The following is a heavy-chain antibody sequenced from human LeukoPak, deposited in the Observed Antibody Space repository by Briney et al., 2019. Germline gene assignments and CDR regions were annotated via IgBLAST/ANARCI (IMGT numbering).Heavy chain of an antibody. J-gene: IGHJ4*02. V-gene: IGHV1-24*01. CDR2: FDPEDGET. D-gene: IGHD3-10*01. CDR3: ATVPYMGVWFGELFHTGFDY. Sequence: GASVKVSRKVSGYTLTELSMHWVRQAPGKGLEWMGGFDPEDGETIYAQKFQGRVTMTEDTSTDTAYMELSSLRSEDTAVYYCATVPYMGVWFGELFHTGFDYWGQGTLVTVSS. CDR1: GYTLTELS.